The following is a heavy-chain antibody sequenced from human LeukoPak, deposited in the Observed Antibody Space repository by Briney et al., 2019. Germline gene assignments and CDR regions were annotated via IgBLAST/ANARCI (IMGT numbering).Heavy chain of an antibody. J-gene: IGHJ4*02. D-gene: IGHD6-6*01. CDR1: GGSISSYY. CDR3: ARLGDSSSSPLDY. CDR2: IYTSGST. Sequence: SETLSLTCTVSGGSISSYYWSWIRQPPGKGLEWIGYIYTSGSTNYNPSLKSRVTISVDTSKNQFSLKLSSVTAADTAVYYCARLGDSSSSPLDYWGQGTLVTVSS. V-gene: IGHV4-4*09.